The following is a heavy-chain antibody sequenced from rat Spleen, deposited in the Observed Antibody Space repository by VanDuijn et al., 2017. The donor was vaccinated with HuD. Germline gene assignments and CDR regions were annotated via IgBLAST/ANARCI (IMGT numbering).Heavy chain of an antibody. CDR2: INNAGTT. Sequence: EVQLQESGPGLVKPSQSLSLTCSVTGYSITSSYRWNWIRKFPGNKLEWMGYINNAGTTNYNPSLKSRISITRDTSKNQLFLQMNSVITEDTATYYCARASWDDFDYWGQGVMVTVSS. D-gene: IGHD1-2*01. J-gene: IGHJ2*01. CDR3: ARASWDDFDY. V-gene: IGHV3-3*01. CDR1: GYSITSSYR.